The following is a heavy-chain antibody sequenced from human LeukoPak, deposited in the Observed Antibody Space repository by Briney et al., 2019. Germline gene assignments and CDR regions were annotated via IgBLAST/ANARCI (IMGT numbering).Heavy chain of an antibody. CDR2: IYYSGST. CDR1: GGSISSYY. Sequence: SQTLSLTCTVSGGSISSYYWSWIRQPPGKGLEWIGYIYYSGSTNYNPSLKSRVTISVDTSKNQFSLKLSSVTAADTAVYYCARSVEGYCSGGSCYSYYYMDVWGKGTTVTVSS. J-gene: IGHJ6*03. D-gene: IGHD2-15*01. CDR3: ARSVEGYCSGGSCYSYYYMDV. V-gene: IGHV4-59*01.